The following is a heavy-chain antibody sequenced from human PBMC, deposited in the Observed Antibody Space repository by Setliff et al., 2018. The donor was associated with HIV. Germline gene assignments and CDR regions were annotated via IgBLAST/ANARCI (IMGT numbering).Heavy chain of an antibody. CDR1: GYTFTNYA. CDR3: ARLSPYGDCLLFQY. CDR2: IDTNTGNP. Sequence: ASVKVSCKASGYTFTNYAMNWLRQAPGRGLEWMGWIDTNTGNPTYAQGFTGRFVFSLDTSVSTAFLQISTLKAEDTAVYYCARLSPYGDCLLFQYWGQGTQVTVS. J-gene: IGHJ4*02. V-gene: IGHV7-4-1*02. D-gene: IGHD2-21*02.